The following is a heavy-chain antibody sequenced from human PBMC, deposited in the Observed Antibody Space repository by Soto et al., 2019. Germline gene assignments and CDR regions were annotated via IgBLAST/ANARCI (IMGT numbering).Heavy chain of an antibody. CDR3: AGTAMVPRKWLDP. Sequence: PSETLSLTCAVSGGSISSGGYSWSWIRQPPGKGLEWIGYIYHSGSTYYNPSLKSRVTISVDRSKNQFSLKLSSVTAADTAVYYSAGTAMVPRKWLDPWGPGTLDTVSS. CDR1: GGSISSGGYS. V-gene: IGHV4-30-2*01. D-gene: IGHD5-18*01. CDR2: IYHSGST. J-gene: IGHJ5*02.